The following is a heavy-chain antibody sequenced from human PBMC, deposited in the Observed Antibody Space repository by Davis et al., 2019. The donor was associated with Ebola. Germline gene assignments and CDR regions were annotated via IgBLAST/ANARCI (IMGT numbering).Heavy chain of an antibody. CDR2: IKSKSDGGTT. D-gene: IGHD4-23*01. J-gene: IGHJ4*02. CDR1: GFTFNNAW. Sequence: GESLKISCAASGFTFNNAWMSWVRQAPGKGLEWVGRIKSKSDGGTTDHAAPVKGRFTISRDDSKSIAYLQMNSLKTEDTAVYYCTREPTGGNSGYFDYWGQGTLVTVCS. CDR3: TREPTGGNSGYFDY. V-gene: IGHV3-15*01.